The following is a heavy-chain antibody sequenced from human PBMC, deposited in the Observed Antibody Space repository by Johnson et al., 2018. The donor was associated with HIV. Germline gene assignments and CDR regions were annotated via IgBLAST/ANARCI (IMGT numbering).Heavy chain of an antibody. CDR3: ARRFLPGITVALDAFDI. V-gene: IGHV3-11*04. D-gene: IGHD6-19*01. J-gene: IGHJ3*02. CDR2: ISSSGSTI. CDR1: GFTFFDYY. Sequence: QVQLVESGGGLVKPGGSLRLSCAAFGFTFFDYYMSWIRQAPGKGLEWVSYISSSGSTIYYADSVKGRFTISRDNAKNSLYLQMNSLRAEDTAVYYCARRFLPGITVALDAFDIWGQGTMVTVSP.